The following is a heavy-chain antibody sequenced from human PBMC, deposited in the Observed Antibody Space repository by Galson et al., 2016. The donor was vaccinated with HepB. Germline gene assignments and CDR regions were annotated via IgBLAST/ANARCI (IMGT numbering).Heavy chain of an antibody. D-gene: IGHD2-15*01. V-gene: IGHV3-30*18. CDR1: GFNFSSYG. Sequence: SLRLSCAASGFNFSSYGLHWVRQAPGKGLEWVAGISHDGSNKYHAESVKGRFTLSRDKPKNTLYLQMNSVRAEDTAVYYCAKDKIVVVVAQYGMDVWGQGTTVTVSS. CDR2: ISHDGSNK. CDR3: AKDKIVVVVAQYGMDV. J-gene: IGHJ6*02.